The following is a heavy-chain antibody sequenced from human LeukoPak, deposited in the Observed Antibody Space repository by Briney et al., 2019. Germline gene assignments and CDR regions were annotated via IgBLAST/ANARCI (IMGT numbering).Heavy chain of an antibody. CDR3: AREYGGFDY. J-gene: IGHJ4*02. CDR2: ISSSSSYI. V-gene: IGHV3-21*01. CDR1: GFIFSSYS. Sequence: GGSLRLSCAAPGFIFSSYSMNWVRQAPGKGLEWVSSISSSSSYIDYADSVKGRFTISRDNAKNSLCLQMNSLRAEDTAVYYCAREYGGFDYWGQGTLVTVSS. D-gene: IGHD4-23*01.